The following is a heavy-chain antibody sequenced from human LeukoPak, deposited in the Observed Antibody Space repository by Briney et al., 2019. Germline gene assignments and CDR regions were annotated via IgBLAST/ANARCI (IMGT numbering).Heavy chain of an antibody. Sequence: SETLSLTCTVSGGSISSYYWSWIRQPPGKGLEWIGYIYYSGSTNYNPSLKSRVTISVDTSKNQFSLKLSSVTAADTAVYYCARTSWVNYYYYFMDVWGKGTTVTISS. J-gene: IGHJ6*03. CDR1: GGSISSYY. CDR2: IYYSGST. CDR3: ARTSWVNYYYYFMDV. D-gene: IGHD2-2*01. V-gene: IGHV4-59*01.